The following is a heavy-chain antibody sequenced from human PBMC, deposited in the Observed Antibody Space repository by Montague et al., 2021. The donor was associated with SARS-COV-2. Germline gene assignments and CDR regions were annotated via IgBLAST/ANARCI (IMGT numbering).Heavy chain of an antibody. D-gene: IGHD4-23*01. CDR2: IYYSGST. J-gene: IGHJ3*02. CDR1: GGSISSRSYY. Sequence: SETLSLTCTVSGGSISSRSYYWGWIRQPPGKGLEWIGSIYYSGSTYYNPSLKSRVTISVDTSKNQFSLKLSSVTAADTAVYYCARLRGDYGGTYDTFDIWGQVTMVTAAS. CDR3: ARLRGDYGGTYDTFDI. V-gene: IGHV4-39*01.